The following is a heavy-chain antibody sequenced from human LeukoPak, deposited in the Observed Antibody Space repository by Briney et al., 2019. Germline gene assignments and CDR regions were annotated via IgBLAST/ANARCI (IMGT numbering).Heavy chain of an antibody. Sequence: GSVKVSCKASGYTFTSYGISWVRQAPGQGLEWMGRISAYNGNTNYAQKLQGRVTLNTDTPTSTAYMELRSLRSDDTAVYYCARDLRNGYNPDRDYWGQGTLVTVSS. CDR2: ISAYNGNT. V-gene: IGHV1-18*01. D-gene: IGHD5-24*01. J-gene: IGHJ4*02. CDR3: ARDLRNGYNPDRDY. CDR1: GYTFTSYG.